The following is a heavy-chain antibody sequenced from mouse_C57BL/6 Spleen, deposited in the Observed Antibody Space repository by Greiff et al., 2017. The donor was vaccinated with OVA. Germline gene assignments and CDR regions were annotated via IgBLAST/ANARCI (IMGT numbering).Heavy chain of an antibody. D-gene: IGHD1-1*01. CDR2: IDPSDSYT. V-gene: IGHV1-50*01. Sequence: VQLQQPGAELVKPGASVKLSCKASGYTFTSYWMQWVKQRPGQGLEWIGEIDPSDSYTNYNQKFKGKATLTVDTSSSTAYMQLSSLTSEDSAVYYCARIYGSSYYFDYWGQGTTLTVSS. J-gene: IGHJ2*01. CDR3: ARIYGSSYYFDY. CDR1: GYTFTSYW.